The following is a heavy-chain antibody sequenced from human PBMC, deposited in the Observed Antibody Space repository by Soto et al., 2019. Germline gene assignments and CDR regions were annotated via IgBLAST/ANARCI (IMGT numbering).Heavy chain of an antibody. V-gene: IGHV5-10-1*01. J-gene: IGHJ6*02. CDR2: IDPSDSYT. D-gene: IGHD4-4*01. Sequence: PGESLKISCKGSGYSFTSYWISWVRQMPGKSLEWMGRIDPSDSYTNYSPSFQGHVTISADKSISTAYLQWSSLKASDTAMYYCARGTVTPYYYYGMDVWGQGTTVTVSS. CDR1: GYSFTSYW. CDR3: ARGTVTPYYYYGMDV.